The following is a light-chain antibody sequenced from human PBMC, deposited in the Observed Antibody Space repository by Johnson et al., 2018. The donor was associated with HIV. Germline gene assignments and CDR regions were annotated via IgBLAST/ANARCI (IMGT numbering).Light chain of an antibody. J-gene: IGLJ1*01. CDR2: DNN. CDR1: SSNIGTNY. Sequence: QSVLTQPPSVFAAPGQKVTISCSGSSSNIGTNYVSWYQQLPGTAPKLLIYDNNKRPSGIPDRFSGSQSGTSATLGLTALQTGDEADYYCGTWDISQRVGFFGTGTKVTGL. V-gene: IGLV1-51*01. CDR3: GTWDISQRVGF.